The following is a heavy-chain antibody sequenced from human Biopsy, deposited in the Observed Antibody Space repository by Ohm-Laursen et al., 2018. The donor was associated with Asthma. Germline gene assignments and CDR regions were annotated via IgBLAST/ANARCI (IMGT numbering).Heavy chain of an antibody. J-gene: IGHJ4*02. CDR1: GASVSSASDY. V-gene: IGHV4-31*03. Sequence: TLSLTCTVSGASVSSASDYWSWIRQPPGKGLEWIGFIYYSGSTYYNPSLKSRVSISIDTSKNQFSLKLSSVTAADTAVYYCARAQDYYDSRGYYRSFDYWGQGTLVTVSS. CDR2: IYYSGST. D-gene: IGHD3-22*01. CDR3: ARAQDYYDSRGYYRSFDY.